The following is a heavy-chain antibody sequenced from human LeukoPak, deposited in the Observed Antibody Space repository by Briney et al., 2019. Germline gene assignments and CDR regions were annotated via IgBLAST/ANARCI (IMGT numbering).Heavy chain of an antibody. Sequence: SVTLSFKSSGGTFTSYAISWGRQAPGQGLDWMGGIIPIFGTANYAQKFQGRVTITADESTRTAYMELSSLRSEDTAVYYCARESYDSHLDAFDIWGQGTMVTVSS. J-gene: IGHJ3*02. D-gene: IGHD3-3*01. CDR3: ARESYDSHLDAFDI. V-gene: IGHV1-69*13. CDR2: IIPIFGTA. CDR1: GGTFTSYA.